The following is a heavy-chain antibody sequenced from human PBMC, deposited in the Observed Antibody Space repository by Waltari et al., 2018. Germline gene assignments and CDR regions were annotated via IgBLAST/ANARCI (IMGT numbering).Heavy chain of an antibody. J-gene: IGHJ5*02. CDR3: ARFSKSANWIDP. D-gene: IGHD3-3*02. CDR2: ISYSGIT. V-gene: IGHV4-39*01. Sequence: QLQLQESGPGLVKPSETLSLTCTVSGGSISSSGSYWGWNRQPPWKGREWIGSISYSGITYYNTSLMSRVTISVDTSKNQFSLKLTSVIAAETAVFYCARFSKSANWIDPWGQGTLVTVSS. CDR1: GGSISSSGSY.